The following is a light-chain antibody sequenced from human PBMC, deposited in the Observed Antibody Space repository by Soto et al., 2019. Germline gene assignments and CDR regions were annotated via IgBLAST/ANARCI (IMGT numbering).Light chain of an antibody. J-gene: IGKJ3*01. CDR1: QDIRKY. CDR3: QQYVSKTT. Sequence: DIQMTQSPSSLSASVGDRVTITCQASQDIRKYLNWYQQKPGKAPKLLIYEASNLETGVPSRFSGSGSGTDFTLTISRLEPEDFAVYYCQQYVSKTTFGPGTKVDIK. V-gene: IGKV1-33*01. CDR2: EAS.